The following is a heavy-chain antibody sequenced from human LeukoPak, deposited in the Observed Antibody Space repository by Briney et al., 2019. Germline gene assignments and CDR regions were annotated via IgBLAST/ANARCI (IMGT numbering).Heavy chain of an antibody. D-gene: IGHD3-10*01. CDR2: IIPIFGTA. CDR3: ARCALWFGELTYYFDY. J-gene: IGHJ4*02. CDR1: GGTFSSYA. Sequence: GASVKVSCKASGGTFSSYAIGWVRRAPGQGLEWMGGIIPIFGTANYAQKFQGRVTITADESTSTAYMELSSLRSEDTAVYYCARCALWFGELTYYFDYWGQGTLVTVSS. V-gene: IGHV1-69*13.